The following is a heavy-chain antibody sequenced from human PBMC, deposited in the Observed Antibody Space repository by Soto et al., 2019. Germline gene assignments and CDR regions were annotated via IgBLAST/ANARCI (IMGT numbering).Heavy chain of an antibody. CDR2: ISSSSSTI. V-gene: IGHV3-48*01. J-gene: IGHJ4*02. CDR1: GFTFSSYS. CDR3: ARGLYSSDWYDLFDY. D-gene: IGHD6-19*01. Sequence: GGSLRLSCAASGFTFSSYSMNWVRQAPGKGLEWVSYISSSSSTIYYADSVKGRFTISRDNAKNSLYLQMNSLRAEDTAVYFCARGLYSSDWYDLFDYWGQGTLVTVSS.